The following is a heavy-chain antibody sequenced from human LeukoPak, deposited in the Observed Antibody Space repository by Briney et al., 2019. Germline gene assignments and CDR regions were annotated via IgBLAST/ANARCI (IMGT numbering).Heavy chain of an antibody. J-gene: IGHJ5*01. CDR1: GGSISDYY. CDR3: ARHARSTFSTSWYDS. Sequence: SETLSLTCSVSGGSISDYYWSWIRQPPGKGLEWIGHIYSSGSTNYNRSLKSRVTISLDTSRNQFSLEVNSVTAADTAVYYCARHARSTFSTSWYDSWGQGTLVTVSS. CDR2: IYSSGST. D-gene: IGHD2-2*01. V-gene: IGHV4-59*01.